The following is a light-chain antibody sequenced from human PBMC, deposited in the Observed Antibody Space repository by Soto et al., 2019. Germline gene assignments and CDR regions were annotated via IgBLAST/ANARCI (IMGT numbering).Light chain of an antibody. CDR1: QSISSY. CDR2: KAS. CDR3: QQLESYPST. J-gene: IGKJ4*01. V-gene: IGKV1-39*01. Sequence: DIQITQSPSSLSASVGDRVTITCRASQSISSYLNWYQQKPGKAPKLLIYKASTLKSGVPSRFSGSGSGTDFTLTISSLQPEDFATYYCQQLESYPSTFGGGTKVDIK.